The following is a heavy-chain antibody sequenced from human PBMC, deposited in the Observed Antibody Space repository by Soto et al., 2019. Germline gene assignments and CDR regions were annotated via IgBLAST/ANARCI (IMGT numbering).Heavy chain of an antibody. CDR3: AKDHVGATGIVGY. D-gene: IGHD1-26*01. CDR1: GFTFNSYG. CDR2: ISYDGSNK. V-gene: IGHV3-30*18. J-gene: IGHJ4*02. Sequence: ESGGGVVQPGKSLRLSCAASGFTFNSYGMHWVRQAPGKGLEWVAVISYDGSNKYYADSVKGRFTISRDNSKNTLYLQMNSLRAEDTAVYYCAKDHVGATGIVGYWGQGTLVTVSS.